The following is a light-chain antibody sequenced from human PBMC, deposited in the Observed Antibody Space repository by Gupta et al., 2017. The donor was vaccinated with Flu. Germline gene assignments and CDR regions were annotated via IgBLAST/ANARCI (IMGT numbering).Light chain of an antibody. CDR3: SSYTSSSANYV. CDR2: EVS. Sequence: QSALTQPASVSGSPGQSITISCTGTSSDVGGYNYVSWYQQHPGKAPKLMIYEVSNRPSGVSNRFSGSKSGNTASLTISGLQAEDEADCYCSSYTSSSANYVFGTGTKVTGL. CDR1: SSDVGGYNY. J-gene: IGLJ1*01. V-gene: IGLV2-14*01.